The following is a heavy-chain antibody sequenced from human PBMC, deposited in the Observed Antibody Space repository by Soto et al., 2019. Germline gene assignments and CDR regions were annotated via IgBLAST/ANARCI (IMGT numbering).Heavy chain of an antibody. J-gene: IGHJ6*02. D-gene: IGHD5-12*01. Sequence: GGSLRLSCTASGFTFGDYAMSWVRQAPGKGLERVGFIRSKAYGGTTEYAASVKGRFTISRDDSKSIAYLQMNSLKTEDTAVYYCTRDVYSGYDYYYYYGMDVWGQGTTVTVSS. CDR1: GFTFGDYA. CDR2: IRSKAYGGTT. V-gene: IGHV3-49*04. CDR3: TRDVYSGYDYYYYYGMDV.